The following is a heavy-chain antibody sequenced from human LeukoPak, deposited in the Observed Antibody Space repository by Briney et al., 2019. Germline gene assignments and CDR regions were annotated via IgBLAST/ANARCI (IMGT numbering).Heavy chain of an antibody. CDR3: AREYSSAIDY. V-gene: IGHV1-2*02. D-gene: IGHD6-19*01. CDR2: INPNSGGT. Sequence: ASVKVSCKASEYTFTGNYMHWVRQAPGQGLEWMGWINPNSGGTNYAQKFQGRVTMTRDTSISTAYMELSRLRSDDTAVYYCAREYSSAIDYWGQGTLVTVSS. J-gene: IGHJ4*02. CDR1: EYTFTGNY.